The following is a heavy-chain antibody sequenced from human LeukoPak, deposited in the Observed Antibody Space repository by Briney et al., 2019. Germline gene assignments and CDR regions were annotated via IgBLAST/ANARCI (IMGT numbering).Heavy chain of an antibody. J-gene: IGHJ6*02. CDR3: ATSGYSSSWYRSYYYYGMDV. V-gene: IGHV1-2*02. Sequence: ASVKVSCKASGYTFTGYYMHWVRQAPGQGLEWMGWINPNSGGTNYEQKFQGRVTMTRDTSISTAYMELSRLRSDDTAVYYCATSGYSSSWYRSYYYYGMDVWGQGTTVTVSS. D-gene: IGHD6-13*01. CDR1: GYTFTGYY. CDR2: INPNSGGT.